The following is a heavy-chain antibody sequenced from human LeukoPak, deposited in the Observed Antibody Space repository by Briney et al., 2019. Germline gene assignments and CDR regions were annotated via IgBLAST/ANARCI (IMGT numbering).Heavy chain of an antibody. CDR1: GYTFTSYG. CDR2: ISVYSGNT. D-gene: IGHD4-17*01. J-gene: IGHJ3*02. Sequence: ASVKVSCKASGYTFTSYGISWVRQAPGQGLEWMGWISVYSGNTNYAQKLQGRVTMTTDTSTSTAYMELRSLRSDDTAVYYCARDRDVVWALTTVRGDFDIWGQGTMVTVSS. V-gene: IGHV1-18*01. CDR3: ARDRDVVWALTTVRGDFDI.